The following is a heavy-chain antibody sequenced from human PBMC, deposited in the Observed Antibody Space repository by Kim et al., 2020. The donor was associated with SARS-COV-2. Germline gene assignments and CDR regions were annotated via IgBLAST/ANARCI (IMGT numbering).Heavy chain of an antibody. V-gene: IGHV4-61*01. Sequence: SETLSLTCTVSGGSVSSGSYYWSWIRQPPGKGLEWIGYIYYSGSTNYNPSLKSRVTISVDTSKNQFSLKLSSVTAADTAVYYCARVDRGYYDSKSYFDYWGQGTLVTVSS. CDR2: IYYSGST. D-gene: IGHD3-22*01. CDR3: ARVDRGYYDSKSYFDY. J-gene: IGHJ4*02. CDR1: GGSVSSGSYY.